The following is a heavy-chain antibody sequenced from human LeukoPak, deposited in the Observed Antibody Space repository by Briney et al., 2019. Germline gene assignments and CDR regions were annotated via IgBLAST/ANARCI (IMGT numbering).Heavy chain of an antibody. V-gene: IGHV3-48*02. CDR1: GFTFSSYA. D-gene: IGHD4-17*01. J-gene: IGHJ4*02. CDR3: ARDHDYAFDY. Sequence: GGSLRLSCAASGFTFSSYAMHWVRQAPGKGLEWVSYIGTSTSYIHYAESVKGRFTVSRDNAKNSLYLQMNSLRDEDMAVYYCARDHDYAFDYWGQGTLVTVSS. CDR2: IGTSTSYI.